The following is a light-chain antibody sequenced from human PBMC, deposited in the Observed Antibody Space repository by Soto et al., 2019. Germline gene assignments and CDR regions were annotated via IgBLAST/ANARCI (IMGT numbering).Light chain of an antibody. J-gene: IGKJ2*01. Sequence: EIVMSQSPATLSVSPGERATLSCRASQTVSSNLAWYQQKPGQAPRLLIHGASTRATGVPARFSGSGSGTEFSLTFTSLQSEYFAVYYCQQYHNWPPQYTFGQGTKLQIK. CDR1: QTVSSN. CDR2: GAS. V-gene: IGKV3-15*01. CDR3: QQYHNWPPQYT.